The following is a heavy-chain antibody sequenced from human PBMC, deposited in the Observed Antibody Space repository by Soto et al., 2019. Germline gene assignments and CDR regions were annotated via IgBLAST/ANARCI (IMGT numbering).Heavy chain of an antibody. V-gene: IGHV4-34*01. CDR3: ARVRSIGGARNRGLGP. CDR2: INHSGST. D-gene: IGHD3-10*01. J-gene: IGHJ1*01. CDR1: GGSFSIYS. Sequence: QVQLQQWGAGLLKPSETLSLTCAVYGGSFSIYSWNWIRQPPGKGLEWIGEINHSGSTNYNPSLTSRVSISVDTSKNQFSLKLSSVAAADTAVYYCARVRSIGGARNRGLGPWGQGTLVTVSS.